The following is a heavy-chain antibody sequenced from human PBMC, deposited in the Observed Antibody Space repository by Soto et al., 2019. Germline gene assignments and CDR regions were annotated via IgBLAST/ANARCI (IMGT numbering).Heavy chain of an antibody. V-gene: IGHV3-66*01. CDR3: ASEAGKWTWRGAFDI. D-gene: IGHD1-1*01. CDR1: GFTVSSNY. Sequence: GGSLRLSCAASGFTVSSNYMSWVRRAPGKGLEWVSVIYSGGSTYYADSVKGRFTISRDNSKNTLYLQMNSLRAEDTAVYYCASEAGKWTWRGAFDIWGQGTMVTVSS. J-gene: IGHJ3*02. CDR2: IYSGGST.